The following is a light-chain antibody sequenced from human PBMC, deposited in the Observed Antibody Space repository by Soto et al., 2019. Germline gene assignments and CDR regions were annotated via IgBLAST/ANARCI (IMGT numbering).Light chain of an antibody. CDR3: SSYTSSSTPVV. CDR1: SSDVGGYNY. V-gene: IGLV2-14*01. CDR2: DVS. J-gene: IGLJ2*01. Sequence: QSVLTQPASVSGSPGQSITISCTGTSSDVGGYNYVSWYQQHPGKAPKLMIYDVSNRPSGVSNRFSDSKSGNTASLTISGLQAEDEADYYCSSYTSSSTPVVFGGGTKLTFL.